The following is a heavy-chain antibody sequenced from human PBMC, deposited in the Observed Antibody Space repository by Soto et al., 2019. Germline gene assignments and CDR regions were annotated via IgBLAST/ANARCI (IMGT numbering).Heavy chain of an antibody. CDR2: ISSSGSTR. CDR1: GFTFSDYY. CDR3: ARGWRSYYYGMDV. Sequence: GGSLRLSCAASGFTFSDYYTSWIRQAPGKGLEWDTYISSSGSTRYYADSVKGRFTISRDNAKNSLYLQMNSLRAEDTAVYYCARGWRSYYYGMDVWGQGTTVTVSS. D-gene: IGHD3-3*01. J-gene: IGHJ6*02. V-gene: IGHV3-11*01.